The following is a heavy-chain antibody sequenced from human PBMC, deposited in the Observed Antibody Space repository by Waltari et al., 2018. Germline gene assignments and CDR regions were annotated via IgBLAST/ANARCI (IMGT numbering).Heavy chain of an antibody. CDR1: GYTFTSYA. Sequence: QVQLVQSGAEVKKPGASVKVSCKASGYTFTSYAMHWVRQAPGQRLEWMGWINAGNGNTKYSQKFQGRVTITRDTSASTAYMELSSLRSEDTAVYYCARGGLRIYRFDYWGQGTLVTVSS. V-gene: IGHV1-3*01. CDR2: INAGNGNT. D-gene: IGHD2-2*02. J-gene: IGHJ4*02. CDR3: ARGGLRIYRFDY.